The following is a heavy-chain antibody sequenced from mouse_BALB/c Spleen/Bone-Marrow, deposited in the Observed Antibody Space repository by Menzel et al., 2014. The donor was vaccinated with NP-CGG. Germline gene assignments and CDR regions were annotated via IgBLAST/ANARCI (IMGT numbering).Heavy chain of an antibody. CDR3: ARDYYGSSFDY. Sequence: QGESGGVLVQPGGSLKLSCAASGFTFSSYGMSWVRQTPDKRLALVATFNSNGGSTYYPDSVKGRFTISRDNAKNTLYLQMSSLKSEDTAMYYCARDYYGSSFDYWGQGTTLTVSS. D-gene: IGHD1-1*01. CDR1: GFTFSSYG. J-gene: IGHJ2*01. V-gene: IGHV5-6-3*01. CDR2: FNSNGGST.